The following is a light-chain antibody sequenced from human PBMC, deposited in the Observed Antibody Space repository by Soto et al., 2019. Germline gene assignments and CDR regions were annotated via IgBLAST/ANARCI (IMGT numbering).Light chain of an antibody. V-gene: IGLV2-8*01. CDR3: CSYTTSNTYV. CDR1: SSDVGGYNY. J-gene: IGLJ1*01. Sequence: QSVLTQPPSASGSPGQSVTISCTGTSSDVGGYNYVSWYQHHPGKAPKLIIYEVDERPSGVPDRFSGSKSGNTASLTVSGLQAEDEADYYCCSYTTSNTYVFGTGTRSPS. CDR2: EVD.